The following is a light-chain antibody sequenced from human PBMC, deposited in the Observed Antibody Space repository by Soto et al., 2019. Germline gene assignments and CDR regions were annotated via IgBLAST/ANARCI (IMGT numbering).Light chain of an antibody. CDR1: SSDVGGYHH. CDR3: LSHTSSNTRV. J-gene: IGLJ1*01. V-gene: IGLV2-14*01. Sequence: QSALTQPASVSGSPGQSITISCTGTSSDVGGYHHVSWYQHHPGKAPKLIIFEVSNRPSGVSNRFSGSKSGNTASLTISGLQAEDEGDYYCLSHTSSNTRVFGTGTKLTVL. CDR2: EVS.